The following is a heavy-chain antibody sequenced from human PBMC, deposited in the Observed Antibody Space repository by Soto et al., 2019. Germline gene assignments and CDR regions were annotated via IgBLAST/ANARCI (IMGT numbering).Heavy chain of an antibody. V-gene: IGHV4-59*01. Sequence: SETLSLTCTVSGGSISSYYWSWIRQPPGKGLEWIGYIYYSGSTNYNPSLKSRVTISVDTSKNQFSLKLSSVTAADTAVYSCASHYYDSSGYYDAFDIWGQGTMVTVSS. CDR2: IYYSGST. D-gene: IGHD3-22*01. CDR1: GGSISSYY. CDR3: ASHYYDSSGYYDAFDI. J-gene: IGHJ3*02.